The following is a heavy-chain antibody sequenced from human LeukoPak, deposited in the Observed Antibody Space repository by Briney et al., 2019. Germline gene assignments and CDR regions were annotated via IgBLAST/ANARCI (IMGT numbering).Heavy chain of an antibody. Sequence: PSETLSLTCAVSGYSISSGYYWGWIRQPPGKGLEWIGSIYHSGSTYYNPSLKSRVTISVGTSKNQFSLKLSSVTAADTAVYYCARDGFAYYYYMDVWGKGTTVTVSS. D-gene: IGHD2-2*03. CDR3: ARDGFAYYYYMDV. CDR1: GYSISSGYY. CDR2: IYHSGST. J-gene: IGHJ6*03. V-gene: IGHV4-38-2*02.